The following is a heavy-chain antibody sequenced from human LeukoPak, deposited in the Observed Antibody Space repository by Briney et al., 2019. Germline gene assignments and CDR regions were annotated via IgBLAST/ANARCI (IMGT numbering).Heavy chain of an antibody. D-gene: IGHD3-3*01. CDR1: GYTFTRYD. Sequence: GASVKVSCKASGYTFTRYDINWVRQATGQGLEWMGWMNPNSGNTGYAQKFQGRVTMTRNTSISTAYMELSSLRSEDTAVYYCARSLRFSYYYYYGMDVWGQGTTVTVSS. CDR2: MNPNSGNT. CDR3: ARSLRFSYYYYYGMDV. V-gene: IGHV1-8*01. J-gene: IGHJ6*02.